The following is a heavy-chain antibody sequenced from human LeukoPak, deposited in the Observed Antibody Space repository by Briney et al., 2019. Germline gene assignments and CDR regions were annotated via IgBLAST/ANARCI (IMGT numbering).Heavy chain of an antibody. CDR1: GFTFSDYT. Sequence: PGGSLRLSCAASGFTFSDYTMNWVRLAPGKGLEWVSFISGSSNYIYYADSVKGRFTISRGNAKNSLYLQMNSLRVEDTAVYYCARDESGDNDAFDIWGQGTMVTVSS. CDR2: ISGSSNYI. J-gene: IGHJ3*02. CDR3: ARDESGDNDAFDI. D-gene: IGHD2-21*01. V-gene: IGHV3-21*01.